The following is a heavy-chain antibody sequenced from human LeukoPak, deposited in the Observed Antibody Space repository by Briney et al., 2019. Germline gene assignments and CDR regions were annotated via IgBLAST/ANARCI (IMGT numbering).Heavy chain of an antibody. Sequence: ASVKVSCKASGYTFTSYYMHWVRQAPGQRLEWMGWINAGNGNTKYSQKFQGRVTITRDTSASTAYMELSSLRSEDTAVYYCASLEDGSGSYVFDYWGQGTLVTVSS. V-gene: IGHV1-3*01. CDR1: GYTFTSYY. CDR3: ASLEDGSGSYVFDY. CDR2: INAGNGNT. D-gene: IGHD1-26*01. J-gene: IGHJ4*02.